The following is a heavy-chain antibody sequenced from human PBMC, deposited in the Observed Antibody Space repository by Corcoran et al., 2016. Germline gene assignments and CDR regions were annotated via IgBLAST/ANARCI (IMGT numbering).Heavy chain of an antibody. CDR1: GFTLSNTGMG. Sequence: QVTLKESGPVLVKPTENLTLTCTVSGFTLSNTGMGVSWLRQPPGKALEWIAHIFSNDEKYYSTALKSRLTISKDTSKSQVVLTMTNMDPGDTATYYCARIAYYYRSPGAFDIWGQGTMVTVSS. J-gene: IGHJ3*02. CDR2: IFSNDEK. D-gene: IGHD3-10*01. CDR3: ARIAYYYRSPGAFDI. V-gene: IGHV2-26*01.